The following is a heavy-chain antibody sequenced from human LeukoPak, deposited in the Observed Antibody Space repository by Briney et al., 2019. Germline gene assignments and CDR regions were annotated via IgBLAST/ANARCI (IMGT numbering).Heavy chain of an antibody. CDR2: ISSSSSTI. CDR3: ARDGAVGDDGAFDI. J-gene: IGHJ3*02. D-gene: IGHD4-17*01. CDR1: GFTFSSYS. Sequence: GGSLRLSCAASGFTFSSYSMNWVRQAPGKGLEWVSYISSSSSTIYYADSVKGRFTISRDNAKNSLYLQMNSLRAEDTAVYYCARDGAVGDDGAFDIWGQGTMVTVSS. V-gene: IGHV3-48*04.